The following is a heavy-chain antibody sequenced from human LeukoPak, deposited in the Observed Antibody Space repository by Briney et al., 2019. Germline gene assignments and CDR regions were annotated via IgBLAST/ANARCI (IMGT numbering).Heavy chain of an antibody. CDR1: GFTFSSYG. Sequence: PGGSLRLSCAASGFTFSSYGMNWVRQAPGKGLEWVAVIWYDGSNKYYADSVKGRFTISRDNSKNTLYLQMNSLRAEDTAVYYCARGDYVWESYRPFDYWGQGTLVTVSS. CDR3: ARGDYVWESYRPFDY. D-gene: IGHD3-16*02. J-gene: IGHJ4*02. CDR2: IWYDGSNK. V-gene: IGHV3-33*01.